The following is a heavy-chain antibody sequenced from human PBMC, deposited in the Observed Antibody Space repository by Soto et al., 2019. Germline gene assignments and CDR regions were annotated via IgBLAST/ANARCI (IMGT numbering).Heavy chain of an antibody. CDR1: GDSISSGNKY. J-gene: IGHJ6*02. D-gene: IGHD3-16*01. Sequence: SETLSLTCTVSGDSISSGNKYWSWIRQPPGKGLEWIGYIFSSGTTHYNPSLKSRLTMSLDASQNQFSLKLNSLTDADTAVYFCARVPSPFDYYYAMDVWGQGTTVTVSS. V-gene: IGHV4-30-4*01. CDR3: ARVPSPFDYYYAMDV. CDR2: IFSSGTT.